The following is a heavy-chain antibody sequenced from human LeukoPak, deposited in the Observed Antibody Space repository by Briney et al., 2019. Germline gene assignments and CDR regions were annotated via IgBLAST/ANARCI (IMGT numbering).Heavy chain of an antibody. D-gene: IGHD5-12*01. CDR2: ISGDGGST. CDR1: GFTFDDYA. V-gene: IGHV3-43*02. J-gene: IGHJ4*02. Sequence: GGSLRLSCAASGFTFDDYAMHWVRQAPGKGLEWVSLISGDGGSTYYADSVKGRFTISRGNSKNSLYLQMNSLRTEDTALYYCAKDMVERGIVATTLDYWGQGTLVTVSS. CDR3: AKDMVERGIVATTLDY.